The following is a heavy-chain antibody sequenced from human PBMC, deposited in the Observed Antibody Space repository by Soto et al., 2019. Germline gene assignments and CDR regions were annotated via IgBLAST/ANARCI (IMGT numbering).Heavy chain of an antibody. CDR1: GYNFMPYG. V-gene: IGHV1-18*04. CDR3: ARDLDPSGSYYTDY. CDR2: ISPWKGNA. Sequence: ASVKVSCKASGYNFMPYGVNWVRQAPGQGLEWMGWISPWKGNANYAQSFQGRVTMTTDTSTSTAYMELRSLTSDDTAVYYCARDLDPSGSYYTDYWGPGTLVTVSS. D-gene: IGHD3-10*01. J-gene: IGHJ4*02.